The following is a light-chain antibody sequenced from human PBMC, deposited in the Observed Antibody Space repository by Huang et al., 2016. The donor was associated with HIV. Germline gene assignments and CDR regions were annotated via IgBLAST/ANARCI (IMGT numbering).Light chain of an antibody. J-gene: IGKJ1*01. Sequence: EIVMTLSPATLSVSPGERATLSCRAGQSVGSNLAWFQQKPGQAPRLLIHGASTRATGIPARFSGSGSGTEFTLTISRLQSEDFAVYYCQQYNNLPPTFGQGTKVEIK. V-gene: IGKV3-15*01. CDR2: GAS. CDR1: QSVGSN. CDR3: QQYNNLPPT.